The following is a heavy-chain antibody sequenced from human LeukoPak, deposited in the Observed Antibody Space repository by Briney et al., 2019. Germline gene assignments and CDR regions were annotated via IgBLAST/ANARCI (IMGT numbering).Heavy chain of an antibody. CDR2: VSGSGDAT. CDR3: AKRQFYDSSTYGICLDY. CDR1: GFAFSNYA. Sequence: GGTLRLSCAASGFAFSNYAMNWVRQAPGKGLEWVSTVSGSGDATYYADSVKGRFTISRDNSKNTLYLQMNGLRAEDTAVYYCAKRQFYDSSTYGICLDYWGQGTLVTVSS. D-gene: IGHD3-22*01. J-gene: IGHJ4*02. V-gene: IGHV3-23*01.